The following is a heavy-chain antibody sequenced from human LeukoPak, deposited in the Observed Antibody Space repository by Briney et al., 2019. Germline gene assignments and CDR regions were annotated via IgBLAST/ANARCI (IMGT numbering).Heavy chain of an antibody. CDR2: IHYSGNT. CDR1: GGSISSSDYY. J-gene: IGHJ5*02. CDR3: ARGRAYYYDSSGYYYHGP. Sequence: ASETLSLTCTVSGGSISSSDYYWGWIRQPPGKIVEWIGSIHYSGNTYYNPSLRTRVTISVDTSKNQFSLKLSSVTAADTAVYYCARGRAYYYDSSGYYYHGPWGQGTLVTVSS. V-gene: IGHV4-39*07. D-gene: IGHD3-22*01.